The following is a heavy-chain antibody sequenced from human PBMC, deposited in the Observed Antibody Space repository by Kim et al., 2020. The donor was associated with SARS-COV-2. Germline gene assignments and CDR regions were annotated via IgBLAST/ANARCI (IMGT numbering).Heavy chain of an antibody. V-gene: IGHV3-30*04. Sequence: GGSLRLSCAASGFTFSSYAMHWVRQAPGKGLEWVAVISYDGSNKYYADSVKGRFTISRDNSKNTLYLQMNSLRAEDTAVYYCSAGSVGGYDLALDYWGQGTLVTVSS. J-gene: IGHJ4*02. CDR3: SAGSVGGYDLALDY. D-gene: IGHD5-12*01. CDR1: GFTFSSYA. CDR2: ISYDGSNK.